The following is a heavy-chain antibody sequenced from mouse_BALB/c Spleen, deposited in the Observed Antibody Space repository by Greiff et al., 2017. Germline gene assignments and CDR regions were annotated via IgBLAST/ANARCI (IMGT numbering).Heavy chain of an antibody. J-gene: IGHJ4*01. CDR1: GYTFSSYW. CDR3: ARSYYDYDYAMDN. CDR2: ILPGSGST. V-gene: IGHV1-9*01. Sequence: QVQLQQSGAELMKPGASVKISCKATGYTFSSYWIEWVKQRPGHGLEWIGEILPGSGSTNYNEKFKGKATFTADTSSNTAYMQLSSLTSEDSAVYYSARSYYDYDYAMDNGGEGTSVTVSS. D-gene: IGHD2-4*01.